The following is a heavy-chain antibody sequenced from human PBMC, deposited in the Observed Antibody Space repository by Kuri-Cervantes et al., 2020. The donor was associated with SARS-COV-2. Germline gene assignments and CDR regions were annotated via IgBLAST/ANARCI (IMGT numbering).Heavy chain of an antibody. Sequence: SETLSLTCTVSGCSISSSSYYWGWIRQPPGKGLEWIGSIYYSGSTYYNPSLKSRVTVSVDTSKNQFSLKLSSVTAADTAVYYCARGGGITMVRGVIIDYWGQGTLVTVSS. J-gene: IGHJ4*02. V-gene: IGHV4-39*07. D-gene: IGHD3-10*01. CDR2: IYYSGST. CDR1: GCSISSSSYY. CDR3: ARGGGITMVRGVIIDY.